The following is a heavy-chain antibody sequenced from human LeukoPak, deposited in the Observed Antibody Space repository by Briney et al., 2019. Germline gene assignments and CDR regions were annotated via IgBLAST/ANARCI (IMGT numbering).Heavy chain of an antibody. CDR3: AKFADDYYDSSGYYDDY. J-gene: IGHJ4*02. V-gene: IGHV3-30*02. CDR1: GFTFNNYG. Sequence: GGSLRLSCAASGFTFNNYGMHWVRQAPGKGLEWVAFIQYDGSNKYYADSVKGRFTIPRDNSKNTLYLQMNSLRTEDTAVYYCAKFADDYYDSSGYYDDYWGQGTLVTVSS. CDR2: IQYDGSNK. D-gene: IGHD3-22*01.